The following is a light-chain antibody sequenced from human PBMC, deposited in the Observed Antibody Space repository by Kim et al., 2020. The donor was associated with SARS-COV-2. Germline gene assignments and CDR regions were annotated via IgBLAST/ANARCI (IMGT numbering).Light chain of an antibody. Sequence: SSELTQDPAVSVALGQTVRITCQGDSLRSYYASWYQQKPGQSPVLVIYGKNNRPSGIPDRFSGSSSGNTASLTITGAQAEDEADYYCNSRDSSGNHWAFGGGTKLTVL. J-gene: IGLJ3*02. V-gene: IGLV3-19*01. CDR1: SLRSYY. CDR2: GKN. CDR3: NSRDSSGNHWA.